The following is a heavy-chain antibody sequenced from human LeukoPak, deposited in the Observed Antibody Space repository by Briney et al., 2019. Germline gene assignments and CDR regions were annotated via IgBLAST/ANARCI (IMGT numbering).Heavy chain of an antibody. Sequence: GGSLRLSCAASGFTFSSYGMHWVRQAPGKGLEWVAVISYDGSNKYYADSVKGRFTISRDNSKNTLYLQMNSLRAEDTAVYYCAKDPSAVAPKYYFDYWGQGTLVTVSS. J-gene: IGHJ4*02. D-gene: IGHD6-19*01. V-gene: IGHV3-30*18. CDR3: AKDPSAVAPKYYFDY. CDR1: GFTFSSYG. CDR2: ISYDGSNK.